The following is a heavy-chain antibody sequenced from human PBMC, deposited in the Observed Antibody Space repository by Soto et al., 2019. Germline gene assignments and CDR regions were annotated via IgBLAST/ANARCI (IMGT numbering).Heavy chain of an antibody. CDR2: ISSSSSYI. J-gene: IGHJ6*03. D-gene: IGHD3-9*01. CDR3: ARDSRYFDLEHYYYYMDV. V-gene: IGHV3-21*01. Sequence: GGSLRLSCAASGFTFSSYSMNWVRQAPGKGLEWVSSISSSSSYIYYADSVKGRFTISRDNAKNSLYLQMNSLRAEDTAVYYCARDSRYFDLEHYYYYMDVWGKGTTVTVSS. CDR1: GFTFSSYS.